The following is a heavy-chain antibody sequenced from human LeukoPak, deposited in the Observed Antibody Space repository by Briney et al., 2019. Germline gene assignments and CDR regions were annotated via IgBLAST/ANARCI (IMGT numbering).Heavy chain of an antibody. V-gene: IGHV4-39*07. CDR3: ARGFRGDNFDF. J-gene: IGHJ4*02. Sequence: SETLSLTCTVSGGSISSSSYYWGWIRQPPGKGLEWTGSIYYSGSTYYNPSLKRRVTTSVNTSKNQFSLRLRSVTAADTSVYYCARGFRGDNFDFWGQGTLVTVSS. D-gene: IGHD4-17*01. CDR1: GGSISSSSYY. CDR2: IYYSGST.